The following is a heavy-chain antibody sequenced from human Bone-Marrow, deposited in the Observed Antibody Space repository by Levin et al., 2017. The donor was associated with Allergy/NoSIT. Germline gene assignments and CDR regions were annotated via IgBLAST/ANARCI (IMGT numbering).Heavy chain of an antibody. CDR3: AKIMPQRRAGNWFDP. D-gene: IGHD1-1*01. CDR1: DDSFDSSY. J-gene: IGHJ5*02. CDR2: ISYSGST. V-gene: IGHV4-59*01. Sequence: ASETLSLTCKVSDDSFDSSYWTWIRQTPGKGLEWIGYISYSGSTYYNPSVKSRVTLSVDTSKSQFSLKLSSVTAADTAVYHCAKIMPQRRAGNWFDPWGPGIQVIVAS.